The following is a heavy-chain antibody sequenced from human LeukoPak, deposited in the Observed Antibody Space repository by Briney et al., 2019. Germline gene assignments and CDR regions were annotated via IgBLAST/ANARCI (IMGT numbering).Heavy chain of an antibody. J-gene: IGHJ4*02. CDR3: ARDYKLDYDDFWSGNFDY. Sequence: ASVKVSCKASGYTFTSYDINWVRQATGQGLEWMGWMNPNSGNTGYAQKFQGRVTMTRNTSISTAYMELRSLRSDDTAVYYCARDYKLDYDDFWSGNFDYWGQGTLVTVSS. CDR2: MNPNSGNT. CDR1: GYTFTSYD. V-gene: IGHV1-8*01. D-gene: IGHD3-3*01.